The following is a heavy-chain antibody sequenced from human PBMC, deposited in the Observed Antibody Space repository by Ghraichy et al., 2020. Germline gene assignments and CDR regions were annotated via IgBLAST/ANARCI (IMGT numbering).Heavy chain of an antibody. CDR3: ARTSLPYSSGYYHSYFDS. CDR1: GFTFSDYY. J-gene: IGHJ4*01. D-gene: IGHD3-22*01. CDR2: ISSSGSTI. V-gene: IGHV3-11*01. Sequence: GGSLRLSCAASGFTFSDYYMSWIRQAPGKGLEWVSYISSSGSTIYYADSVKGRFTISRDNAKNSLYLQMNSLRAEDTAVYYCARTSLPYSSGYYHSYFDSWGHGTLLTVSS.